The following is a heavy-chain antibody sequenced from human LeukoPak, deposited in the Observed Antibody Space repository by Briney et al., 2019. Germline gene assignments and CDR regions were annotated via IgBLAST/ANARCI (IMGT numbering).Heavy chain of an antibody. D-gene: IGHD2-21*01. CDR1: GYTFTSYY. V-gene: IGHV1-46*01. CDR3: ARVGNVVGGHNWFDP. J-gene: IGHJ5*02. Sequence: ASVTVSCKASGYTFTSYYMHWVRQDPGPGLEWMGIINPSGGSTSYAQKFQGRDTMTRDRSTSTVYMELSSLRSEDTAVYYCARVGNVVGGHNWFDPWGQGTLVTVSS. CDR2: INPSGGST.